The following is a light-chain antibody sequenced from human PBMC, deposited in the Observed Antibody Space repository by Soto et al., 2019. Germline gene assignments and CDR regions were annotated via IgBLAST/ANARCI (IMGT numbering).Light chain of an antibody. J-gene: IGLJ1*01. CDR3: SSYTSSSTYV. CDR2: EVT. CDR1: GSDVGGYDY. V-gene: IGLV2-14*01. Sequence: QSVLTQPASVSGSPGQSITISCTGTGSDVGGYDYVSWYQHHPGKAPKVMIYEVTNRPSGVSNRFSGPKSGNTASLTISGLLAEDAADYYCSSYTSSSTYVFGTGTKSPS.